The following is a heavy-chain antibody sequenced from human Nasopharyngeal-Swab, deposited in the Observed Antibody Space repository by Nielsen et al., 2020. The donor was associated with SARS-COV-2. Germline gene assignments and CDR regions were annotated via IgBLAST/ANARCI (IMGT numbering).Heavy chain of an antibody. V-gene: IGHV3-30-3*01. CDR3: ARERAFIVAEGLDY. J-gene: IGHJ4*02. CDR2: ISYDGSNK. D-gene: IGHD2-15*01. CDR1: GFTFSSYA. Sequence: GESLKISCAACGFTFSSYAMHWVRQAPGKGLEWVAVISYDGSNKYYADSVKGRFTISRDNSKNTLYLQMNSLRAEDTAVYYCARERAFIVAEGLDYWGQGTLVTVSS.